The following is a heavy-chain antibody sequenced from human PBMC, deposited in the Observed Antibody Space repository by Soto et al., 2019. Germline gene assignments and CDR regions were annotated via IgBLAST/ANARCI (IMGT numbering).Heavy chain of an antibody. J-gene: IGHJ6*02. CDR1: GYTFTSYG. CDR2: ISAYNGNT. D-gene: IGHD2-2*01. CDR3: ARVRVDCSSTSCKNPYYYYGMDV. Sequence: ASVKVSCKASGYTFTSYGISWVRQAPGQGLEWMGWISAYNGNTNYAQELQGRVTMTTDTSTSTAYMELRSLRSDDTAVYHCARVRVDCSSTSCKNPYYYYGMDVWGQGTTVTVSS. V-gene: IGHV1-18*01.